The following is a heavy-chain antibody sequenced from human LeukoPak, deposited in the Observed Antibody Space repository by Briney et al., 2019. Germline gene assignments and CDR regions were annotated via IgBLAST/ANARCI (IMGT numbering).Heavy chain of an antibody. CDR3: AGGRYCGSTSCYTGIRRYYYYYMDV. V-gene: IGHV1-8*03. Sequence: ASVKVSCKASGYTFTSYDINWVRQATGQGLEWMGWMNPNSGNTGYAQKFQGRVTITRNTSISTAYMELSSLRSEDTAVYYCAGGRYCGSTSCYTGIRRYYYYYMDVWGKGTTVTVSS. D-gene: IGHD2-2*02. CDR1: GYTFTSYD. J-gene: IGHJ6*03. CDR2: MNPNSGNT.